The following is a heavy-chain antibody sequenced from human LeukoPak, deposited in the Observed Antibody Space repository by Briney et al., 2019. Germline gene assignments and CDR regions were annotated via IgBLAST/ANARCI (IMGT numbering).Heavy chain of an antibody. CDR2: IKSKTDVGTT. V-gene: IGHV3-15*01. Sequence: GGSLRLSCAPSGFTFSNAGMSWVRQAPGKGREWVGRIKSKTDVGTTDYAAPVNGRFTISRDDSKNSLYLQINSLKTEDTAVYYCTTEFDILTGRRFVYWGQGTLVTVSS. D-gene: IGHD3-9*01. CDR1: GFTFSNAG. CDR3: TTEFDILTGRRFVY. J-gene: IGHJ4*02.